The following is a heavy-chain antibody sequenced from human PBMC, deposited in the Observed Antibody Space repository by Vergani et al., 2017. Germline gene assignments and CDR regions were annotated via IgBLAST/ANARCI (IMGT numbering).Heavy chain of an antibody. CDR2: IRYDGSSE. D-gene: IGHD2/OR15-2a*01. CDR3: ANSVIAGNVGVAYFGMDV. CDR1: GFIFKNHG. J-gene: IGHJ6*02. Sequence: QVQLVESGGGVVQPGTSLRLSCAASGFIFKNHGIHWVRQAPGKGLEWVSFIRYDGSSEYYGDSVKGRFTISRDKSQNTVNLQMNSLRTEDTAVYFCANSVIAGNVGVAYFGMDVWGRGTTVTVSS. V-gene: IGHV3-30*02.